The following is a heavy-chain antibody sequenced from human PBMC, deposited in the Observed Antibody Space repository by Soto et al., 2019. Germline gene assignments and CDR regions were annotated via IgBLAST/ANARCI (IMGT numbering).Heavy chain of an antibody. CDR2: IYYSGST. V-gene: IGHV4-59*01. D-gene: IGHD2-15*01. CDR3: ARGYCSGGSCYVRESPDAFDI. Sequence: KGLEWIGYIYYSGSTNYNPSLKSRVTISVDTSKNQFSLKLSSVTAADTAVYYCARGYCSGGSCYVRESPDAFDIWGQGTMVTVSS. J-gene: IGHJ3*02.